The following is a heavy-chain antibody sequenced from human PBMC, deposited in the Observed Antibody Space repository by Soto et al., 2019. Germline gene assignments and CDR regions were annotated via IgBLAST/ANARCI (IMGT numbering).Heavy chain of an antibody. CDR1: GGSFSGYY. D-gene: IGHD1-26*01. J-gene: IGHJ1*01. CDR3: ARGRWELEYFQH. CDR2: INHSGST. Sequence: QVQLQQWGAGLLKPSETLSLTCAVYGGSFSGYYWSWIRQPPGKGLEWIGEINHSGSTNYNQSLKSRVTISVDTSKNQFSLKLSSVTAADTAVYYCARGRWELEYFQHWGQGTLVTVSS. V-gene: IGHV4-34*01.